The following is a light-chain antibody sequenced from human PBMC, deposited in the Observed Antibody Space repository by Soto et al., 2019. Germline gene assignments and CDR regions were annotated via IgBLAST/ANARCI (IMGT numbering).Light chain of an antibody. CDR1: SSNLGAGYD. Sequence: QSVLTQPPSVSGAPGQGVTISCNGSSSNLGAGYDVHWYQQLPGAAPKLLIYANNKRPSGVLDRFSGSKSGTSASLSITGLQAEDEADYYCQSYDNSLSGSWVFGGGTKLTVL. V-gene: IGLV1-40*01. CDR2: ANN. J-gene: IGLJ3*02. CDR3: QSYDNSLSGSWV.